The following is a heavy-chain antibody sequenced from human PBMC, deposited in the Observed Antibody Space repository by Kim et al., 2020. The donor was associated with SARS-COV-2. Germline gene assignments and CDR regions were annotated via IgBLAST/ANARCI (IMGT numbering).Heavy chain of an antibody. CDR3: VRETLPGISAAAGLGVVVGMDV. CDR2: INPNSGGT. D-gene: IGHD6-13*01. Sequence: ASVKVSCKASGYTFTGYYMHWVRQAPGQGLEWMGWINPNSGGTNYAQKFQGRVTMTRDTSISTAYMELSRLRSDDTAVYYCVRETLPGISAAAGLGVVVGMDVWGQGTTVTVSS. V-gene: IGHV1-2*02. J-gene: IGHJ6*02. CDR1: GYTFTGYY.